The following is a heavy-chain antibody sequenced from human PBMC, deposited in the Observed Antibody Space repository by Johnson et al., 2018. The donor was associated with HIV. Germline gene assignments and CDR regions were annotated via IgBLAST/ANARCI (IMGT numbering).Heavy chain of an antibody. J-gene: IGHJ3*02. D-gene: IGHD2-8*01. CDR1: GFTVSSNY. CDR2: IYSGGSP. Sequence: VQLVESGGGLVQPGGSLRLSCAASGFTVSSNYMSWVRQAPGKGLEWVSVIYSGGSPYYADSVKGRFTISRDNSKNTLYLPMKSLRAEDTAVYYCARLGLTDAFDIWGQGTMVTVSP. CDR3: ARLGLTDAFDI. V-gene: IGHV3-66*01.